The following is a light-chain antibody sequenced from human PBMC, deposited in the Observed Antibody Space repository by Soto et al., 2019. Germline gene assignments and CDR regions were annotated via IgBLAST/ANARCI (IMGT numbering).Light chain of an antibody. CDR2: EVN. CDR3: SAYTSSLTLYV. Sequence: QSVLTQPASVSGSPGQSITISCTGASSDVGDYNYVSWYQHHPGKAPKLLIYEVNNRPSGVSDRFSGSKSGNTASLTISGLQAEDEADYYCSAYTSSLTLYVFGSGTKVTVL. J-gene: IGLJ1*01. CDR1: SSDVGDYNY. V-gene: IGLV2-14*01.